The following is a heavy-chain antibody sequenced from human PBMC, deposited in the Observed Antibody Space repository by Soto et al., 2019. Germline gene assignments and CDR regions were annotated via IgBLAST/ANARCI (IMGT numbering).Heavy chain of an antibody. D-gene: IGHD3-16*01. CDR1: GFTFSTSD. Sequence: PGGALGLSCVASGFTFSTSDMAWCRQAPGQGLEWVAVVSYDERNIYYADSVKGRFSVSRDNSKNTLFLHMNSLRAEDTAVYFCAKLVDKSLDDYWGQGALVTVS. CDR2: VSYDERNI. CDR3: AKLVDKSLDDY. V-gene: IGHV3-30*18. J-gene: IGHJ4*02.